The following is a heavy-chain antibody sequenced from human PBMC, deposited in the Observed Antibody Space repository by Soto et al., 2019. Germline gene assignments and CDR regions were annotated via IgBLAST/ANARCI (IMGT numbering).Heavy chain of an antibody. CDR2: IIPIFGTA. D-gene: IGHD2-8*01. CDR1: GGTFSSYA. CDR3: ARGSVVLMVYATFDY. Sequence: GPPVKVSCKASGGTFSSYAISWVRQAPGQGLEWMGGIIPIFGTANYAQKFQGRVTITADESTSTAYMELSSLRSEDTAVYYCARGSVVLMVYATFDYWGQGTLVTVSS. V-gene: IGHV1-69*13. J-gene: IGHJ4*02.